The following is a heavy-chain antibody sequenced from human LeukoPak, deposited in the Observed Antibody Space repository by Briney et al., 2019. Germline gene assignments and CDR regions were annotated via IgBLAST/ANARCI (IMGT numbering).Heavy chain of an antibody. V-gene: IGHV4-59*08. CDR2: INYSGNT. CDR3: ARLNVLNNSVLHHFDR. J-gene: IGHJ4*02. D-gene: IGHD1/OR15-1a*01. Sequence: SETLSLTCTVSGGSISDYYWSWIRQPPGKGLEWVAYINYSGNTDYNPSLKSRVTISVDTSKNHFSLKLNSVTAADTAVYYCARLNVLNNSVLHHFDRWGQGTLVTVSS. CDR1: GGSISDYY.